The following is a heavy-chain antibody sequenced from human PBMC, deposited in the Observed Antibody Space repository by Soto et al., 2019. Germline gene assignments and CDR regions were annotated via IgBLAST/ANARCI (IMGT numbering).Heavy chain of an antibody. J-gene: IGHJ6*02. CDR2: IYYSGST. Sequence: SETLSLTCTVSGGSISSGGYYWSWIRQHPGKGLEWIGYIYYSGSTYYNPSLKSRVTISVDTSKNQFSLKLSSVTAADTAVYYCAREGVYYDILTRYPGPYGMDVWGQGTTVTVSS. CDR3: AREGVYYDILTRYPGPYGMDV. CDR1: GGSISSGGYY. V-gene: IGHV4-31*03. D-gene: IGHD3-9*01.